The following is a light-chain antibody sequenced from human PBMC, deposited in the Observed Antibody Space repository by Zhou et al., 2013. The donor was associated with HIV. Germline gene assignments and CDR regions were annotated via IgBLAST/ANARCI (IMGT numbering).Light chain of an antibody. CDR1: QNVYNN. V-gene: IGKV3-15*01. J-gene: IGKJ4*01. CDR3: QQYNNWASLT. CDR2: DAS. Sequence: EIVMTQSPATLSASPGERATLSCRASQNVYNNLAWYQHKPGQAPRLLIYDASRRASGIPDRFSGSGSGTEFTLTISSLQSSDFVLYYCQQYNNWASLTFGGGTKVEIK.